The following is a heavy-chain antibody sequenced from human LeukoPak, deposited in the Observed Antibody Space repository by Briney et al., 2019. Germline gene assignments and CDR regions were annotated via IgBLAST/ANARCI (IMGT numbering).Heavy chain of an antibody. Sequence: KPGGSLRLSCAASGFTFSSYSMNWVRQAPGKGLEWVSSISSSSSYIYYADSVKGRFTTSRDNAKNSLYLQMNSLRAEDTAVYYCARDLRGILDYWGQGTLVTVSS. CDR1: GFTFSSYS. D-gene: IGHD3-16*01. CDR2: ISSSSSYI. J-gene: IGHJ4*02. V-gene: IGHV3-21*01. CDR3: ARDLRGILDY.